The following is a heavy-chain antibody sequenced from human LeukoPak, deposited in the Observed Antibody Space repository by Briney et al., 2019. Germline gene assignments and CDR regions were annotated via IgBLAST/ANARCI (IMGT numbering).Heavy chain of an antibody. CDR3: ARDPWPRQDNWFDP. V-gene: IGHV1-69*13. D-gene: IGHD5-24*01. CDR2: IIPIFGTA. CDR1: GGTFSSYA. Sequence: SVKVSCKASGGTFSSYAISWVRQAPGQGLEWMGGIIPIFGTANYAQKFQGRVTITADASTSTAYMELSSLRSEDTAVYYCARDPWPRQDNWFDPWGQGTLVTVSS. J-gene: IGHJ5*02.